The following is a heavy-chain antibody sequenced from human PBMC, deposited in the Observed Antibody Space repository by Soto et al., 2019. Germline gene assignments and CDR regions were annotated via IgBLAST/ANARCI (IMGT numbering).Heavy chain of an antibody. CDR1: GYTFTTYG. D-gene: IGHD3-9*01. Sequence: QIQMMQTGAELKKPGASVKVSCKASGYTFTTYGITWVRQAPGQGPEWMGRVSGNNENTNYAQKFQGRIIMTVDTSMNTAYMELRSLTYDDTAVYYCARGEDDICASWGQGTLVTVSS. J-gene: IGHJ5*02. CDR3: ARGEDDICAS. CDR2: VSGNNENT. V-gene: IGHV1-18*04.